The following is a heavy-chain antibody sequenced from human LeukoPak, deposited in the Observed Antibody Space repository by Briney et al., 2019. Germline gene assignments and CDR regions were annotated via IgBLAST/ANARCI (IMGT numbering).Heavy chain of an antibody. Sequence: SETLSLTCAVYGGSFSGYYWSWIRQPPGKGLEWIGDINHSGSTNYNPSLKRRVTITVDTSKNQFSLQLSSVTAADTAVYYCARYHIAVAGRNWFDPWGQGTLVTVSS. J-gene: IGHJ5*02. CDR2: INHSGST. V-gene: IGHV4-34*01. CDR3: ARYHIAVAGRNWFDP. D-gene: IGHD6-19*01. CDR1: GGSFSGYY.